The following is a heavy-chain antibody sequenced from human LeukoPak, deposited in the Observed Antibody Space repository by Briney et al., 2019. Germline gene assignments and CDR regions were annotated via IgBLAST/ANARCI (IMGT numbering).Heavy chain of an antibody. Sequence: ESGPTLFHPPEPLTLTCTFSGFALSSSGMGVGWIRQPPGKALEWLAIIYWDDDKRYRPSLRSRLTLTKGTSNHVVLTLTKVDPVDTATYYCARRGESTVARGYFDFWGQGTLVTVSS. CDR2: IYWDDDK. CDR3: ARRGESTVARGYFDF. D-gene: IGHD2-21*01. V-gene: IGHV2-5*02. CDR1: GFALSSSGMG. J-gene: IGHJ4*02.